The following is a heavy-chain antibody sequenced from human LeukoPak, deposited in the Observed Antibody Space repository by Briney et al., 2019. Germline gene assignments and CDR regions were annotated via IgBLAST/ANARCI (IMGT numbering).Heavy chain of an antibody. Sequence: GGSRRLSCAASGFTFSNYGMSWVRQAPGKGLEWVSGISGSGGSPYYADSVKGRFTISRDNSKYTLYLQMNSLRAEDTAVYYCAELGITMIGGVWGKGTTVTISS. CDR2: ISGSGGSP. V-gene: IGHV3-23*01. D-gene: IGHD3-10*02. CDR3: AELGITMIGGV. CDR1: GFTFSNYG. J-gene: IGHJ6*04.